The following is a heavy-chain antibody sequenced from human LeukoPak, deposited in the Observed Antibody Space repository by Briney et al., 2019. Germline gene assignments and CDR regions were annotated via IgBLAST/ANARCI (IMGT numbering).Heavy chain of an antibody. CDR2: ISGYNGNT. V-gene: IGHV1-18*01. Sequence: GASVKVSCKASGYIFTNFGISWVRQARGQGLEWMGWISGYNGNTNYAQKVQGRVTMATDTSTSTAYMELRSLRSDDTAVYYCARDWNYVHDDFDIWGQGTMVTVSS. J-gene: IGHJ3*02. CDR1: GYIFTNFG. CDR3: ARDWNYVHDDFDI. D-gene: IGHD1-7*01.